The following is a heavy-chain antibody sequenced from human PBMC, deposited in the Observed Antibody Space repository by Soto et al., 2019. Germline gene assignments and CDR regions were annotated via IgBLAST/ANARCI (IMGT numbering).Heavy chain of an antibody. CDR1: GFTFSSYD. V-gene: IGHV3-13*01. D-gene: IGHD2-8*01. J-gene: IGHJ5*02. CDR3: ARAVGPRYCTNGVCYKTPWFDP. Sequence: EVQLVESGGGLVQPGGSLRLSCAASGFTFSSYDMHWVRQATGKGLEWVSAIGTAGDTYYPGSVKGRFTISRENAKNSLYLQMNSLRVGDTAVYYCARAVGPRYCTNGVCYKTPWFDPWGQGTLVTVSS. CDR2: IGTAGDT.